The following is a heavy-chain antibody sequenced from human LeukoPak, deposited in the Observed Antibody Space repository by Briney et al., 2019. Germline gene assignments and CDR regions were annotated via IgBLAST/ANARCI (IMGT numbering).Heavy chain of an antibody. CDR3: AKDGQYSSSSPYYFDY. CDR2: ISSSGGTT. J-gene: IGHJ4*02. CDR1: GFTFSSYA. D-gene: IGHD6-6*01. Sequence: GGSLRLSCAASGFTFSSYAMSWVRQAPGKGLEWVSGISSSGGTTYYADSVKGRFTISRDNSKNTLYLQMDSLRAEDTAVYYCAKDGQYSSSSPYYFDYWGQGTLVTVSS. V-gene: IGHV3-23*01.